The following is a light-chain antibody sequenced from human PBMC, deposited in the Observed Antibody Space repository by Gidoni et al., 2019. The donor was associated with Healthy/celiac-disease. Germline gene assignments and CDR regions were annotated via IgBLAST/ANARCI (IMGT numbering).Light chain of an antibody. CDR2: DVS. CDR3: SSYTSSSTLVV. Sequence: QSARTQPAAVSGSPGQSLTIACTGTSSDVGGYNYVSWYQQHPGKAPNLMIYDVSNRPSGVSNRFSGSKSGNTASLTISGLQAADEADYYCSSYTSSSTLVVFGGGTKLTVL. CDR1: SSDVGGYNY. V-gene: IGLV2-14*03. J-gene: IGLJ3*02.